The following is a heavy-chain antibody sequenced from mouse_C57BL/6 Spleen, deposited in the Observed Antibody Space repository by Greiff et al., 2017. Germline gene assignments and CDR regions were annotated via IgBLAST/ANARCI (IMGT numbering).Heavy chain of an antibody. V-gene: IGHV5-17*01. D-gene: IGHD2-5*01. CDR1: GFTFSDYG. CDR2: ISSGSSTL. J-gene: IGHJ3*01. CDR3: ARRSNGAWFAY. Sequence: EVQLVESGGGLVKPGGSLTLSCAASGFTFSDYGMHWVRQAPEKGLEWVAYISSGSSTLYYADTVKGRFTISRDNAKNTLFLQMTSLRSEDTAMYYCARRSNGAWFAYWGQGTLVTVSA.